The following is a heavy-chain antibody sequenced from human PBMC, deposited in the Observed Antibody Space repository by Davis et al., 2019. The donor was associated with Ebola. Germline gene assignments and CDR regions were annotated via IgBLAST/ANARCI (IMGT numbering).Heavy chain of an antibody. J-gene: IGHJ4*02. V-gene: IGHV3-30*02. D-gene: IGHD3-10*01. Sequence: GESLKISCAASGFTPSGYDMNWVRQAPGKGLQWVAVIWDDGSNKYYADSVTGRLTISTDNSKNTLYLQMNSLKAEDTAVYYCLAGSIRGAFDYWSQGTLVTVSS. CDR2: IWDDGSNK. CDR1: GFTPSGYD. CDR3: LAGSIRGAFDY.